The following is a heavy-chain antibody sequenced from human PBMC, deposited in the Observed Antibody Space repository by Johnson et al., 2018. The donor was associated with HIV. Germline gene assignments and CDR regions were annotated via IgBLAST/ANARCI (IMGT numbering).Heavy chain of an antibody. J-gene: IGHJ3*02. CDR3: TTESGYSYGWDAFDI. Sequence: VQLVESGGGLVQFGGSLRLSCEASGFTVSNNYMSWVRQAPGKGLEWVGRITSKTDGGTTDYAAPVKGSFTISRDNSKNTLYLQMNSLRTEDTAVYYCTTESGYSYGWDAFDIWGQGTMVTVSS. V-gene: IGHV3-15*01. D-gene: IGHD5-18*01. CDR1: GFTVSNNY. CDR2: ITSKTDGGTT.